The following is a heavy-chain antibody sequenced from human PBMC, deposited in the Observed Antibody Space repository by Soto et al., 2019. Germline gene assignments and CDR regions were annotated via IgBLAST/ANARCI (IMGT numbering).Heavy chain of an antibody. CDR1: GFTFSNAW. CDR3: TTVLPRRVAAASDAFDI. J-gene: IGHJ3*02. CDR2: IKSKTDGGTT. D-gene: IGHD2-2*01. Sequence: GGSLRLSCAASGFTFSNAWMSWVRQAPGKGLEWVGRIKSKTDGGTTDYAAPVKGRFTISRDDSKNTLYLQMNSLKTEDTAVYYCTTVLPRRVAAASDAFDIWGQGTMVTVSS. V-gene: IGHV3-15*01.